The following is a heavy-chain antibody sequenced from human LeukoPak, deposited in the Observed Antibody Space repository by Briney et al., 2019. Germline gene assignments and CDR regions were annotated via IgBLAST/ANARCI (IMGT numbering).Heavy chain of an antibody. D-gene: IGHD5-18*01. J-gene: IGHJ3*02. CDR1: GGSISSGGYY. CDR2: IYISGST. Sequence: TLSLTCTVSGGSISSGGYYWSWIRQPAGKGLEWIGRIYISGSTNYNPSLKSRVTISVDTSKNQFSLKLSSVTAADTAVYYCARGRGIHLLYHDAFDIWGQGTMVTVSS. V-gene: IGHV4-61*02. CDR3: ARGRGIHLLYHDAFDI.